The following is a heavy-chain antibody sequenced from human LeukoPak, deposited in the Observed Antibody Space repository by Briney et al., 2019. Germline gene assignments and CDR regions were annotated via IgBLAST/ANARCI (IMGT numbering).Heavy chain of an antibody. J-gene: IGHJ4*02. CDR2: ISSSGSTI. D-gene: IGHD1-26*01. CDR1: GFTFSSYE. CDR3: AREASYSGSYLGFDY. V-gene: IGHV3-48*03. Sequence: GGSLRLSCAASGFTFSSYEMNWVRQAPGKGLEWVSYISSSGSTIYYADSVKGRFTISRDNAKNSLYLQMNSLRAEDTALYYCAREASYSGSYLGFDYWGQGTLVTVSS.